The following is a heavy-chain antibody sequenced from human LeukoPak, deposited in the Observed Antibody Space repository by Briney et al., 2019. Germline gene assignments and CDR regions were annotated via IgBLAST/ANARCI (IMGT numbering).Heavy chain of an antibody. D-gene: IGHD6-19*01. CDR3: ARGRLARSPYFDY. CDR2: IYYSGST. J-gene: IGHJ4*02. V-gene: IGHV4-59*01. Sequence: PSETLSLTCTVSGGSISGYYWSWIRQPPGKGLEWIGYIYYSGSTNYNPSLKSRVTISVETSKNQFSLNLSSVTAADTAVYYCARGRLARSPYFDYWGQGTLVTVSS. CDR1: GGSISGYY.